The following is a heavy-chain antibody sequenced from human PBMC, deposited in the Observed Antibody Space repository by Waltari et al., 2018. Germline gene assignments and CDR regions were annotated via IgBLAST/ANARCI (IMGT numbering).Heavy chain of an antibody. D-gene: IGHD3-16*02. CDR2: IYYRGST. Sequence: QLQLQESGPGLVKPSETLSLTCTVSGGSISSSSYYWGWIRQPPGKGLEWIGSIYYRGSTYYNPSLKGRVTISVDTSKNQFSLKLSSVTAADTAVYYCARHLSRRLGELSLIDYWGQGTLVTVSS. V-gene: IGHV4-39*01. CDR1: GGSISSSSYY. J-gene: IGHJ4*02. CDR3: ARHLSRRLGELSLIDY.